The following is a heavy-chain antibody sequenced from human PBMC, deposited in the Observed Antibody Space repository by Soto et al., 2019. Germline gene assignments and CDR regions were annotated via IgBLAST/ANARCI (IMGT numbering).Heavy chain of an antibody. D-gene: IGHD3-10*01. V-gene: IGHV3-23*01. CDR2: FSTGGDCVAT. J-gene: IGHJ4*02. Sequence: GPMRLTCTASGFTFSSISMNWVRQAPGKGLEWVSVFSTGGDCVATYYADSVKGRFTISRDNSKNTLFLQMNSLRAEDTAIYYCEKKVNSGSGSQFFDYWGQGALVTVSS. CDR1: GFTFSSIS. CDR3: EKKVNSGSGSQFFDY.